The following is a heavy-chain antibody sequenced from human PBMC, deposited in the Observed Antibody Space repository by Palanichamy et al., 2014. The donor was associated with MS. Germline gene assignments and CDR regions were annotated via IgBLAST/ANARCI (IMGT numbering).Heavy chain of an antibody. V-gene: IGHV3-30-3*01. Sequence: QVQLVESGGGVVQPGRSLRLSCAASGFTSSSSYPIHWVRQAPGKGLEWVAVISYDGSNKYYADSVRGRFTISRDNSRDTVYLHMNSLRLEDTAVYYCATSTTTEGEYFQHWGQGTLVTVSS. J-gene: IGHJ1*01. CDR2: ISYDGSNK. D-gene: IGHD4-11*01. CDR3: ATSTTTEGEYFQH. CDR1: GFTSSSSYP.